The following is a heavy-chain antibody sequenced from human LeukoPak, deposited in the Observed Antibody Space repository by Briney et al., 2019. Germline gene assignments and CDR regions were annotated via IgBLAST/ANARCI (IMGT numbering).Heavy chain of an antibody. Sequence: ASVKVSCKASGYTFTGCFIHYVRQATGQGPEWMGWIDPNSDNIRYSETFKDRVTMTRDTSTNTAYMELSWLRSDDTAVYYCARSAYNYGYVYFDHWGEGTLVIVSS. CDR2: IDPNSDNI. CDR1: GYTFTGCF. J-gene: IGHJ4*02. V-gene: IGHV1-2*02. D-gene: IGHD5-18*01. CDR3: ARSAYNYGYVYFDH.